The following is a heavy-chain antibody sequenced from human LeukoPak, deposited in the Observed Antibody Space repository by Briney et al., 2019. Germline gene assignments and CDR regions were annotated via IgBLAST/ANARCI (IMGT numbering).Heavy chain of an antibody. J-gene: IGHJ4*02. Sequence: GRSLRLSCAASGFTFSSYAMHWVRQAPGKGLEWVAVISYDGSNKYYADSVKGRFTISRDNSKNTLYLQMNSLRAEDTAVYYCARDLNSGYSSPYDYWGQGTLVTVSS. V-gene: IGHV3-30-3*01. CDR2: ISYDGSNK. CDR3: ARDLNSGYSSPYDY. D-gene: IGHD6-13*01. CDR1: GFTFSSYA.